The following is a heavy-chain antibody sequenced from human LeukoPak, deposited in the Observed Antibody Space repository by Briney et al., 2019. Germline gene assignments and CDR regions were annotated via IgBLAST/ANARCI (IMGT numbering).Heavy chain of an antibody. D-gene: IGHD6-13*01. V-gene: IGHV4-4*07. CDR3: ARENGSSWYFPYYYYGMDV. CDR2: IYTSGST. CDR1: GGSISSYY. J-gene: IGHJ6*02. Sequence: SETLSLTCTVSGGSISSYYWSWIRQPAGKGLEGIGRIYTSGSTDYNPSLKSRVTMSVDTSKNQCSLKLSSVTAADTAVYYCARENGSSWYFPYYYYGMDVWGQGTTVTVSS.